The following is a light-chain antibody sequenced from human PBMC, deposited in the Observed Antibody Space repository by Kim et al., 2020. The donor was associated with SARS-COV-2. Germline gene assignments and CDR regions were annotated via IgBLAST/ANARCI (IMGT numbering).Light chain of an antibody. CDR3: SSYAGSNVI. V-gene: IGLV2-8*01. J-gene: IGLJ2*01. CDR1: SSDIGAYNY. CDR2: EVT. Sequence: QSALTQPPSASGSPGQSVTISCTGTSSDIGAYNYVSWYQQHPDKAPKLMIYEVTKRPSGAPDRFSGSKSGNTASLTVSGLQAEDEADYYCSSYAGSNVIFGGGTQLTVL.